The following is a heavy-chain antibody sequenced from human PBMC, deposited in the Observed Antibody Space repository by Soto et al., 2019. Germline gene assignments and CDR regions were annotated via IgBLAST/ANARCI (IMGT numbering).Heavy chain of an antibody. V-gene: IGHV1-69*13. CDR1: GGTFSSYA. J-gene: IGHJ6*02. D-gene: IGHD1-26*01. CDR2: IIPIFGTA. CDR3: ARDHYKREHPQNYYYYYGMDV. Sequence: SVKVSCKASGGTFSSYAISWVRQAPGQGLEWMGGIIPIFGTANYAQKFQGRVTITADESTSTAYMELSSLRSEDTVVYYCARDHYKREHPQNYYYYYGMDVWGQGTTVTVSS.